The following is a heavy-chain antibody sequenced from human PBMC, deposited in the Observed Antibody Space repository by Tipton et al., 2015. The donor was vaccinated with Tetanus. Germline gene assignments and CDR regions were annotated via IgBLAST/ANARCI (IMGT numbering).Heavy chain of an antibody. J-gene: IGHJ6*02. Sequence: TLSLTCTVSGGSISSSPYFWNWFRQYPGKGLEWIGYIYYSGNTHYNPSLKSRIAISIDLSKNQFSLNLNSVTAADTAVYYCARDGGNYFYYGMNVRGQGAAVTVSS. CDR3: ARDGGNYFYYGMNV. V-gene: IGHV4-31*03. CDR1: GGSISSSPYF. CDR2: IYYSGNT.